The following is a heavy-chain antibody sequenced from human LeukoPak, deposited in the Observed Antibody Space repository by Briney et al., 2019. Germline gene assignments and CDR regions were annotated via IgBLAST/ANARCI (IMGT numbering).Heavy chain of an antibody. Sequence: GGSLRLSCEVSGFTFSHYSMSWVRQAPEKGLEWVSSISSGSSYIYYGDSVRGRFTISRDNAKSLLFLQMNSLRAEDTAVYYCANDYSNYLDYWGQGTLVTVSS. CDR3: ANDYSNYLDY. CDR1: GFTFSHYS. J-gene: IGHJ4*02. D-gene: IGHD4-11*01. CDR2: ISSGSSYI. V-gene: IGHV3-21*04.